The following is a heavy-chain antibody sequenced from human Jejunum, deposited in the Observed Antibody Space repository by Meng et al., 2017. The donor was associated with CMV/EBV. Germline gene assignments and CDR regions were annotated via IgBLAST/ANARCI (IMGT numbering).Heavy chain of an antibody. CDR2: ISLDGRNS. J-gene: IGHJ4*02. D-gene: IGHD1-1*01. V-gene: IGHV3-30*04. CDR1: GASG. Sequence: GASGMPWVRQAPGKGLEWVAVISLDGRNSYYADSVEGRFTISRDESKNTLFLQMNNLRPEDTALYYCARASGGTMVVLVTTGFDYWGQGTVVTVSS. CDR3: ARASGGTMVVLVTTGFDY.